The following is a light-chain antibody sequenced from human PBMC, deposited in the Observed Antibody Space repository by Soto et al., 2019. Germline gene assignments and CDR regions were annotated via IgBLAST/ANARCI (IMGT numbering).Light chain of an antibody. Sequence: QSVLTQPPSVSGAPGQRVTISCTGSSSNIGAGYDVHWYQQLPGTAPKLLIYGNSNRPSGVPDRFSGSKSGTSASLAITGLQAEDEADYYCTSYAGNNNFEVFGTGTKVTVL. CDR3: TSYAGNNNFEV. CDR1: SSNIGAGYD. V-gene: IGLV1-40*01. CDR2: GNS. J-gene: IGLJ1*01.